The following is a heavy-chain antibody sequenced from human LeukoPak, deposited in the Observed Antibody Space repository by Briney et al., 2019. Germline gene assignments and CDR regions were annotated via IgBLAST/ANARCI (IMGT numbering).Heavy chain of an antibody. V-gene: IGHV3-23*01. CDR1: GFTFSSYG. Sequence: PGGSLRLSCAASGFTFSSYGMHWVRQAPGKGLEWVSAISGSGGSTYYADSVKGRFTISRDNSKNTLYLQMNSLRAEDTAVYYCAKEGDIVVVPAATPYWGQGTLVTVSS. J-gene: IGHJ4*02. D-gene: IGHD2-2*01. CDR3: AKEGDIVVVPAATPY. CDR2: ISGSGGST.